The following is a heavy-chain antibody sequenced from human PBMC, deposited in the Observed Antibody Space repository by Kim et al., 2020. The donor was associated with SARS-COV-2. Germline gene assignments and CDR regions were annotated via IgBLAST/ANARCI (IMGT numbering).Heavy chain of an antibody. CDR1: GFIFSNYI. Sequence: GGSLRLSCTASGFIFSNYIMSWVRQAPGKGLEWVSVITGSGDKIFYGDSVKGRFTISRDNSKNTLFLQMNGLRAEDTAVYYCTERGTDWGFFRYWGQGTL. CDR2: ITGSGDKI. D-gene: IGHD7-27*01. V-gene: IGHV3-23*01. J-gene: IGHJ4*02. CDR3: TERGTDWGFFRY.